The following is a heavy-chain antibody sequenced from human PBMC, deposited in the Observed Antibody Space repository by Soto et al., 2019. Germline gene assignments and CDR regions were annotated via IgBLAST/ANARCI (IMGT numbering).Heavy chain of an antibody. CDR2: MNPNSGNT. V-gene: IGHV1-8*01. J-gene: IGHJ4*02. D-gene: IGHD6-19*01. Sequence: QVQLEQSGAEVKKPGASVKVSCKASEYTFTSYDINWVRQATGQGLEWMGWMNPNSGNTGYAQKFQGRVTMTRNTSISTAYMELSSLRSEDTAVYYCARERSSGWYVDYWGQGTLVTVSS. CDR1: EYTFTSYD. CDR3: ARERSSGWYVDY.